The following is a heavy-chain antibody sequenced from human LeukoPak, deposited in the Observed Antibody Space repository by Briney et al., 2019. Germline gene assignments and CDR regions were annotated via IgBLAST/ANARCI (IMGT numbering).Heavy chain of an antibody. Sequence: ASVKVSCKASGYTFTSYDINWVRQATGQGLEWMGWMNPNSANTGYAQKFQGRVTMTRNTSISTAYMELSSLRSEDTAVYYCARIKGRRASAFDIWGQGTMVTVSS. V-gene: IGHV1-8*01. J-gene: IGHJ3*02. CDR1: GYTFTSYD. CDR3: ARIKGRRASAFDI. CDR2: MNPNSANT.